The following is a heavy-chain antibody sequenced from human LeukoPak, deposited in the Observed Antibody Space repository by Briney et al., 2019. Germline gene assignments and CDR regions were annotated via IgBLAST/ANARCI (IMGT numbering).Heavy chain of an antibody. CDR1: GGSFSGYY. Sequence: SETLSLTCAVYGGSFSGYYWSWIRQPPGKGLEWIGEINHSGSTNYNPSLKSRVTISVDTSKNQFSLKLSSVTAADTAVYYCARCVWAGTSRYIVGFDPWGQGTLVTVSS. D-gene: IGHD2-2*01. V-gene: IGHV4-34*01. J-gene: IGHJ5*02. CDR3: ARCVWAGTSRYIVGFDP. CDR2: INHSGST.